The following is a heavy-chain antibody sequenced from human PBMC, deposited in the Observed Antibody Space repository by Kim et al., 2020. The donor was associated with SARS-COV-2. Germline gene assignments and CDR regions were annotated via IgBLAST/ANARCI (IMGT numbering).Heavy chain of an antibody. CDR1: GFTFSAYA. J-gene: IGHJ4*02. CDR2: ITGSSFST. V-gene: IGHV3-23*01. D-gene: IGHD3-10*01. CDR3: ARMSVISGGFLDY. Sequence: GGSLRLSCVASGFTFSAYAMNWVRQAPGEGLEWISGITGSSFSTYYADSVQGRFSISRDDSKNTLFLQMNSLRAEDTVVYYCARMSVISGGFLDYWGQGALVTVSS.